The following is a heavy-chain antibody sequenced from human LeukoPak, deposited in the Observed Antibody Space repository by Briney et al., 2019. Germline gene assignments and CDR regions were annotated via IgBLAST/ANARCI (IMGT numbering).Heavy chain of an antibody. Sequence: SVKVSCKASGGTFSSYAISWVRQAPGQGLEWMGGIIPIFGTANYARKFQGRVTITADESTTTAYMELSSLRSEDTAVYYCAREPLPTYYYDSSGSPDAFDIWGQGTMVTVSS. CDR3: AREPLPTYYYDSSGSPDAFDI. J-gene: IGHJ3*02. CDR1: GGTFSSYA. CDR2: IIPIFGTA. V-gene: IGHV1-69*01. D-gene: IGHD3-22*01.